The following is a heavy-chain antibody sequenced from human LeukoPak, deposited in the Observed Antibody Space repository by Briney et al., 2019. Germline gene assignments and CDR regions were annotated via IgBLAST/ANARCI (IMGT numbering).Heavy chain of an antibody. CDR1: GYTFTGYF. V-gene: IGHV1-2*02. J-gene: IGHJ3*02. CDR2: INPNSGGT. CDR3: ARDWGSIRYYSSDNYDTAFDI. Sequence: ASVKVSCKASGYTFTGYFMHWVRQAPGHGLEWMGWINPNSGGTNYAQKFQGRVTMTRDTSISTAYMELSRLRSDDTAVYYCARDWGSIRYYSSDNYDTAFDIWGHGTMVTVSS. D-gene: IGHD3-10*01.